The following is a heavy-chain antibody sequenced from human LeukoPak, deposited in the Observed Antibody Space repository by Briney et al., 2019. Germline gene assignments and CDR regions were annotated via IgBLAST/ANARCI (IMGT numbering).Heavy chain of an antibody. D-gene: IGHD3-10*01. CDR2: INPNSGGT. CDR1: GYTFTGYY. V-gene: IGHV1-2*02. J-gene: IGHJ4*02. Sequence: ASVKVSCKASGYTFTGYYMHWVRQAPGQGLEWMGWINPNSGGTNYAQKFQGRVTMTRDTSISTAYMELSRLRSDDTAVYYCASLAFDYYGSGSHDYWGQGTLVTVSS. CDR3: ASLAFDYYGSGSHDY.